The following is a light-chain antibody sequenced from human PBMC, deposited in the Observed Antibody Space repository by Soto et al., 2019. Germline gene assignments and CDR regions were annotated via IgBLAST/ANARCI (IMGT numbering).Light chain of an antibody. CDR3: CSFAGSSTVV. Sequence: QSALTQPASVSGSPGQSITICCTGTSSDVGSYNLVSWYQQHPGKAPKLMIYEGSKRPSGVSNRFSGSKSGNTASLTISGLQAEDEADYYCCSFAGSSTVVFGAGTKLTVL. CDR1: SSDVGSYNL. CDR2: EGS. J-gene: IGLJ2*01. V-gene: IGLV2-23*01.